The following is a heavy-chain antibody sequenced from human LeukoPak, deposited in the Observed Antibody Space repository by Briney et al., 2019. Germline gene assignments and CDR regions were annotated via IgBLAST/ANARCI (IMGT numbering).Heavy chain of an antibody. CDR1: GGSISSYY. Sequence: PSETLSLTCTVSGGSISSYYWSWIRQPPGKGLEWIGYIYYSGSTNYNPSLKSRVTISVDTPKNQFSLKLSSVTAADTAVYYCARDRMVRGVIIGLGYWGQGTLVTVSS. CDR3: ARDRMVRGVIIGLGY. CDR2: IYYSGST. V-gene: IGHV4-59*01. J-gene: IGHJ4*02. D-gene: IGHD3-10*01.